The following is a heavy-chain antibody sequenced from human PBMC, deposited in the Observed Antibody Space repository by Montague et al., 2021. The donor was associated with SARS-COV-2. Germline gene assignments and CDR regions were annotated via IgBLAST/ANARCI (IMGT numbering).Heavy chain of an antibody. V-gene: IGHV4-39*01. J-gene: IGHJ3*02. CDR2: IYYSGSA. D-gene: IGHD3-10*01. CDR3: ARLESTRGVIIRGAFHI. CDR1: GDSINNSRYY. Sequence: SETLSLTCSVSGDSINNSRYYWGWIRQPPGKGLEWIGTIYYSGSAYYNPSLKSRVTISVDTSKDQFSLKLNSVTAPDTAVYYCARLESTRGVIIRGAFHIWGQGTKVTVSS.